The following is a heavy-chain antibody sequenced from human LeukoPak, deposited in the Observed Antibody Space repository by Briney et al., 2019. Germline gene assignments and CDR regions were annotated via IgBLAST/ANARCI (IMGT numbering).Heavy chain of an antibody. V-gene: IGHV1-2*06. CDR1: GYTFTGYY. CDR2: INPNSGGT. CDR3: ARAINELGTVAGAFDI. J-gene: IGHJ3*02. Sequence: GASVEVSCKASGYTFTGYYMHWVRQAPGQGLEWMGRINPNSGGTNYAQKFQGRVTMTRDTSISTAYMELSRLRSDDTAVYYCARAINELGTVAGAFDIWGQGTMVTVSS. D-gene: IGHD6-19*01.